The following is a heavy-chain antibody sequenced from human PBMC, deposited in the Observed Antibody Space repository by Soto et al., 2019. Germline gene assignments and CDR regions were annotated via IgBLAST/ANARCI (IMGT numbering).Heavy chain of an antibody. CDR1: GFTFSSYA. CDR2: ISGSGGST. D-gene: IGHD1-26*01. J-gene: IGHJ6*02. V-gene: IGHV3-23*01. Sequence: EVQLLESGGGLVQPGGSLRLSCAASGFTFSSYAMSWVPQAPGKGLEWVSAISGSGGSTYYADCVKGRFTISRDNSKNTLDLQMNSLRAEDTAVYYCAKVGAVYYYSGMDVWGQGTTVTVSS. CDR3: AKVGAVYYYSGMDV.